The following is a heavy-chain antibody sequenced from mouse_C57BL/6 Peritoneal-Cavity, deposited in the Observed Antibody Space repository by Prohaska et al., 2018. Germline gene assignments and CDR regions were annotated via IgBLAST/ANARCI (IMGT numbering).Heavy chain of an antibody. V-gene: IGHV1-9*01. D-gene: IGHD2-4*01. CDR3: PRSIYEYSRSKAVDN. J-gene: IGHJ4*01. Sequence: QVQLLQSGAELMKPGASVKLSCKATGYTFTGYWIEWVKQRPGHGLEWLGEILHGSCSTNYNEKIKGKATFTADTSSNTAYMQLNRLTTEDSAIYYCPRSIYEYSRSKAVDNWGQGTSVVVPS. CDR1: GYTFTGYW. CDR2: ILHGSCST.